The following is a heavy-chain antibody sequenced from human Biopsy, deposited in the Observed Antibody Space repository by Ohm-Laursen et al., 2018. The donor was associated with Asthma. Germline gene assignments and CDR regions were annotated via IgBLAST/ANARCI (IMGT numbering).Heavy chain of an antibody. CDR1: GYTFNSAG. CDR3: ARAVDYSHYYGIDV. Sequence: SVKVPCKTSGYTFNSAGITWVRQAPGQGLEWMGWISVYNGNTKVAQKLQDRVTMITDTSTSTAYMELRSLRSDDMAVYFCARAVDYSHYYGIDVWGQGTTVTVS. V-gene: IGHV1-18*03. CDR2: ISVYNGNT. J-gene: IGHJ6*02. D-gene: IGHD3-10*01.